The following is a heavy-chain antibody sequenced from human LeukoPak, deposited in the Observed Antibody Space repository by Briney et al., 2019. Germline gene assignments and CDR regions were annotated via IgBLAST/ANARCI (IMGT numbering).Heavy chain of an antibody. Sequence: GASVKVSCKASGYTFTGYYMHWVRQAPGQGLEWMGWINPNSGGTNYAQKFQGWVTMTRDTSISTAYTELSRLRSDDTAVYYCARSNLAKWFGELLSPYHFDYWGQGTLVTVSS. CDR1: GYTFTGYY. CDR3: ARSNLAKWFGELLSPYHFDY. V-gene: IGHV1-2*04. J-gene: IGHJ4*02. CDR2: INPNSGGT. D-gene: IGHD3-10*01.